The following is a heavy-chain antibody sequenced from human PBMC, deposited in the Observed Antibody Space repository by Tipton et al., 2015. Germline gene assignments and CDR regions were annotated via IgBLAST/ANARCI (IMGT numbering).Heavy chain of an antibody. CDR3: ARSPPGDYEYIEY. J-gene: IGHJ1*01. CDR2: IHNSGNT. D-gene: IGHD3-16*01. CDR1: SGSISRSY. Sequence: TLSLTCTVSSGSISRSYWSWIRQPPGKGLEWIGYIHNSGNTDYNPSLKSRLTMSLDMSKNQFSLELTSVTAADTAVYYCARSPPGDYEYIEYWGQGTLITVSS. V-gene: IGHV4-59*07.